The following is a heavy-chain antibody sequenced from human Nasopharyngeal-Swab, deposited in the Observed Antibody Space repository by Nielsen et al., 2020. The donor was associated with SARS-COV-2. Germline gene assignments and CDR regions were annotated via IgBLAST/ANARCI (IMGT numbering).Heavy chain of an antibody. CDR3: ARGRTSGYSYGFYFDY. CDR1: GFTFSSYG. J-gene: IGHJ4*02. Sequence: GESLKISCAASGFTFSSYGMHWVRQAPGKGLEWVAVIWYDGSNKYYADSVKGRFTISRDNSKNTLYLQMNSLRAEDTAEYYCARGRTSGYSYGFYFDYWGQGTLVTVSS. CDR2: IWYDGSNK. V-gene: IGHV3-33*01. D-gene: IGHD5-18*01.